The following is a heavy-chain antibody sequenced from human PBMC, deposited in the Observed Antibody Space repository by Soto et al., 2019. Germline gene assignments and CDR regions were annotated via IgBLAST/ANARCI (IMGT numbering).Heavy chain of an antibody. CDR2: IIPIFGTA. Sequence: GASVKVSCKASGGTFSSYAISWVRQAPGQGLEWMGGIIPIFGTANYAQKFQGRVTITADESTSTAYMELSSLRSEDTAVYYCAGGGPYYYDSSAQSLGMGVWGQGTTVTVSS. CDR3: AGGGPYYYDSSAQSLGMGV. V-gene: IGHV1-69*13. D-gene: IGHD3-22*01. J-gene: IGHJ6*02. CDR1: GGTFSSYA.